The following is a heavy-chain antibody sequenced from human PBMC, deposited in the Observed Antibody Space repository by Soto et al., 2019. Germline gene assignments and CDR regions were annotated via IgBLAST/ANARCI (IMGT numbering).Heavy chain of an antibody. J-gene: IGHJ4*02. V-gene: IGHV4-31*03. CDR3: ASGAVVTLFDY. CDR2: IYYSGST. Sequence: QVQLQESGPGLVKPSQTLSLTCTVSGGSISSGGYYWSWIRQHPGKGLEWIGYIYYSGSTYYNPSPTSRVSISVDTSKNQFSLQLSSVTAADTAVYYCASGAVVTLFDYWGQGTLVTVSS. D-gene: IGHD2-15*01. CDR1: GGSISSGGYY.